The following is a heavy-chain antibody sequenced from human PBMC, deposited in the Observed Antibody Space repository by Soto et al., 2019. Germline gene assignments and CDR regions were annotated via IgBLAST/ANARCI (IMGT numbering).Heavy chain of an antibody. D-gene: IGHD3-9*01. J-gene: IGHJ3*02. Sequence: GASVKVSCKVSGDTLTELSMHWVRQAPGKGLEWMGGFDPEDGETIYAQKFQGRVTMTEDTSTDTAYMELSSLRSEDTAVYYCATFFGLVIGKYDILTGDDVLDIWGQGTMVTVSS. CDR1: GDTLTELS. CDR2: FDPEDGET. V-gene: IGHV1-24*01. CDR3: ATFFGLVIGKYDILTGDDVLDI.